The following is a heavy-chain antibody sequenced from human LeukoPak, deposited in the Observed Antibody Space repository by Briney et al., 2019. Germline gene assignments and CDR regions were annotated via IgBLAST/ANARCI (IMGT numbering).Heavy chain of an antibody. J-gene: IGHJ4*02. D-gene: IGHD3-10*01. CDR2: IIPIFGTA. Sequence: SVKVSCKASGGTLSSYAISWVRQAPGQGPEWMGGIIPIFGTANYAQKFQGRVTITTDESTSTAYMELSSLRSEDTAVYYCAREFGVRGVMPYYFDYWGQGTLVTVSS. CDR3: AREFGVRGVMPYYFDY. CDR1: GGTLSSYA. V-gene: IGHV1-69*05.